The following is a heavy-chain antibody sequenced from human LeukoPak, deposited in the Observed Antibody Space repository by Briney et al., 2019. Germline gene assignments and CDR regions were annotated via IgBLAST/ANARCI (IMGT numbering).Heavy chain of an antibody. CDR3: ATYYGSGSYYNTYFDY. CDR1: GGTFSSYA. D-gene: IGHD3-10*01. Sequence: VASVKVSCKASGGTFSSYAISWVRQAPGQGLEWMGRIIPILGIANYAQKFQGRVTITADKSTSTAYMELSSLRSEDTAVYYCATYYGSGSYYNTYFDYWGQGTLVTVSS. V-gene: IGHV1-69*04. CDR2: IIPILGIA. J-gene: IGHJ4*02.